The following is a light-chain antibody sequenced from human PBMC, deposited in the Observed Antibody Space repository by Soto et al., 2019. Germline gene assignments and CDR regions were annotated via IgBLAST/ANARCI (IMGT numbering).Light chain of an antibody. CDR2: TAA. Sequence: AIQMTQSPSSLSAFVGDRVTITCRASQGIRNDLAWYQQKPGRAPKLLIYTAATLQSGVPARFSGSGSDKDFTLTISSLQPEDFATYYCPQYYNSPFTFGGGTKVEIK. CDR1: QGIRND. J-gene: IGKJ4*01. V-gene: IGKV1-6*01. CDR3: PQYYNSPFT.